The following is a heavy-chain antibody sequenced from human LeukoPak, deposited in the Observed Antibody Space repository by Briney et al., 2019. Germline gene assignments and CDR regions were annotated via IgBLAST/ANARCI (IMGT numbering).Heavy chain of an antibody. CDR2: IKQDGSEK. CDR3: ARDRVAAAGTNWFDP. D-gene: IGHD6-13*01. V-gene: IGHV3-7*03. J-gene: IGHJ5*02. Sequence: GGSLRLSCAASGFTFSSYWTSWVRQAPGKGLEWVANIKQDGSEKYYVDSVKGRLTISRDNAKNSLYLQMNSLRAEDTAVYYCARDRVAAAGTNWFDPWGQGTLVTVSS. CDR1: GFTFSSYW.